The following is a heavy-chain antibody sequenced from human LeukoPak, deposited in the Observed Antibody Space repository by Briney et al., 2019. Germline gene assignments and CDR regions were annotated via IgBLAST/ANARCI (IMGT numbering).Heavy chain of an antibody. D-gene: IGHD3-22*01. Sequence: ASVKVSCKASGYTFTGYYMHWVRQAPGQGLEWMGWINPNSGGTNYAQKFQGRVTMTRDTSISTAYMELSRLRSDDTAVYYCARNFPSGRYDSSGYYFLIGYWGQGTLVTVSS. J-gene: IGHJ4*02. CDR3: ARNFPSGRYDSSGYYFLIGY. CDR2: INPNSGGT. V-gene: IGHV1-2*02. CDR1: GYTFTGYY.